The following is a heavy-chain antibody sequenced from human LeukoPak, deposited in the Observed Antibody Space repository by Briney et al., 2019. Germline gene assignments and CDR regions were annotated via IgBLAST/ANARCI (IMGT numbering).Heavy chain of an antibody. J-gene: IGHJ3*02. CDR3: AKDLDSGSYSDAFDI. Sequence: GGSLRLSCAASGFTFSGYAMSWVRQAPGKGLEWVSAISGSGGSTYYADSVKGRFTISRDNSKNTLYLQMNSLRAEDTAVYYCAKDLDSGSYSDAFDIWGQGTMVTVSS. CDR2: ISGSGGST. D-gene: IGHD1-26*01. V-gene: IGHV3-23*01. CDR1: GFTFSGYA.